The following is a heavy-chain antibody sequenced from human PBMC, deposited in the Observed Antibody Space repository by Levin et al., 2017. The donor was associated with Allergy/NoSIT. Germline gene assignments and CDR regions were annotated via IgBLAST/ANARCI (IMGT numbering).Heavy chain of an antibody. D-gene: IGHD6-19*01. CDR2: VSDSGDRT. V-gene: IGHV3-23*01. J-gene: IGHJ4*02. Sequence: QPGGSLRLSCAASGFTFSSYAMSWVRQAPGKGLEWVSLVSDSGDRTYYAASVKGRFTISRDNSKNALYLQMNSLRVDDTAVYYCAKWLSLGPVAPVGFWGQGTLVTVSS. CDR1: GFTFSSYA. CDR3: AKWLSLGPVAPVGF.